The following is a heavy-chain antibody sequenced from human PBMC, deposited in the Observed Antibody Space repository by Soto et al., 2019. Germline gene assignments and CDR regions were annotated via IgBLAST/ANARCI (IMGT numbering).Heavy chain of an antibody. CDR2: INHSGST. Sequence: PSETLSLTCAVYGGSFSGYYWSWIRQPPGKGLEWIGEINHSGSTNYNPSLKSRVTISVDTSKNQFSLKLSSVTAADTAVYYCATSFYYYDSSGYYETNYWGQGTLVTVSS. D-gene: IGHD3-22*01. CDR3: ATSFYYYDSSGYYETNY. J-gene: IGHJ4*02. V-gene: IGHV4-34*01. CDR1: GGSFSGYY.